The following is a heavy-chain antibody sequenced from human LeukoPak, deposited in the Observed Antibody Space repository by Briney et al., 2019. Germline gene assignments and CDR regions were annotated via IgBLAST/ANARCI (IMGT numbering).Heavy chain of an antibody. Sequence: TSVKVSCKASGYTFTRYGISWVRQAPGQGLEWRGWISGYNGNTNYAQKLQGRVTMTTDTSTSTAYVELRSLRSDDTAVYYCARDFYDHYYDSSGYYYGDAFDIWGQGTMVTVSS. J-gene: IGHJ3*02. CDR1: GYTFTRYG. D-gene: IGHD3-22*01. CDR2: ISGYNGNT. V-gene: IGHV1-18*01. CDR3: ARDFYDHYYDSSGYYYGDAFDI.